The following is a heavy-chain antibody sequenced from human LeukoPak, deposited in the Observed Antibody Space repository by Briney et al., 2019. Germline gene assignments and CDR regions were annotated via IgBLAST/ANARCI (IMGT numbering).Heavy chain of an antibody. V-gene: IGHV3-53*01. J-gene: IGHJ4*02. CDR2: IYSGGST. D-gene: IGHD6-19*01. CDR3: AREVGQVSGWYYFDY. Sequence: GGSLRLSCAASGFTVSSNYMSWVRQAPGKGLEWVSVIYSGGSTYYADSVKGRFTISRDNSKNTLYLQMNSLRAEDTAVYYCAREVGQVSGWYYFDYWGQGTLVTVSS. CDR1: GFTVSSNY.